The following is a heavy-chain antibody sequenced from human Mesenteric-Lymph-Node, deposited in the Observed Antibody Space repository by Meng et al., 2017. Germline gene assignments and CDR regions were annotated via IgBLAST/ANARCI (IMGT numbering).Heavy chain of an antibody. J-gene: IGHJ4*02. V-gene: IGHV3-33*01. CDR2: IWYDGSNK. CDR1: GFTFSSYG. CDR3: AREGRGYYWYYFDY. D-gene: IGHD5-18*01. Sequence: GGSLRLSCAASGFTFSSYGMHWVRQAPGKGLEWVAVIWYDGSNKYYADSVKGRFTISRDNSKNTLYLQMNSLRAEDTAVYYCAREGRGYYWYYFDYWGQGTLVTVSS.